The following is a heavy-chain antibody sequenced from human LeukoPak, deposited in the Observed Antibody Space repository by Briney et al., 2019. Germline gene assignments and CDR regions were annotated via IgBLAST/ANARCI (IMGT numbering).Heavy chain of an antibody. D-gene: IGHD5-18*01. CDR1: GFTVSSNX. CDR2: IYSGGST. Sequence: GGSLRLSCAASGFTVSSNXXXXXXXAXXXXXXXVSVIYSGGSTYYADSVKGRFTISRDNSKNTLYLQMNSLRAEDTAVYYCATGVDTAMVTSDYWGQGALVTVSS. V-gene: IGHV3-53*01. CDR3: ATGVDTAMVTSDY. J-gene: IGHJ4*02.